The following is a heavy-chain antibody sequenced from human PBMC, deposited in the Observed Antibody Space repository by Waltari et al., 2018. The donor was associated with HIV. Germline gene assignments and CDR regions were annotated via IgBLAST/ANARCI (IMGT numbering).Heavy chain of an antibody. CDR3: ARLEDYVWGIYRLKYFDF. CDR1: GYSFATYW. J-gene: IGHJ4*02. V-gene: IGHV5-51*01. D-gene: IGHD3-16*02. CDR2: IYPGDSDT. Sequence: EVQLVQSGAEVKKPGESLKISCKGSGYSFATYWIGWVRQMPGKGLECMGIIYPGDSDTKYSPSFQGQVTISADKSITTAYLQWSSLKASDTAMYYCARLEDYVWGIYRLKYFDFWGQGTLVTVSS.